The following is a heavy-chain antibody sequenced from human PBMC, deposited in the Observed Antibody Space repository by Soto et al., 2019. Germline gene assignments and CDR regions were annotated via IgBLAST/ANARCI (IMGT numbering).Heavy chain of an antibody. Sequence: PGGSLRLSCAASGFTFSSYAMSWVRQAPGKGLEWVSAISGSGGSTYYADSVKGRFTISRDNSKNTLYLQMNSLRAEDTAVYYCATAKDYDILTGYPGGFDPWGQETLVTVSS. J-gene: IGHJ5*02. D-gene: IGHD3-9*01. CDR1: GFTFSSYA. CDR3: ATAKDYDILTGYPGGFDP. CDR2: ISGSGGST. V-gene: IGHV3-23*01.